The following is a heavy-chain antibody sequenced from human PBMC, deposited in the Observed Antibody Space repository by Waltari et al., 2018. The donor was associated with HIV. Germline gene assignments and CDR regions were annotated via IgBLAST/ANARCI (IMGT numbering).Heavy chain of an antibody. CDR3: ARGGYGWLPDGY. CDR2: ISYDGSNK. J-gene: IGHJ4*02. Sequence: QVQLVESGGGVVQPGRSLRLSCAASGFTFSSSAIHWVRQAPGKGLEWVAVISYDGSNKYYADSVKGRFTISRDNSENTLYLQMNSLRAEDTAVYYCARGGYGWLPDGYWGQGTLVTVSS. V-gene: IGHV3-30-3*01. D-gene: IGHD5-18*01. CDR1: GFTFSSSA.